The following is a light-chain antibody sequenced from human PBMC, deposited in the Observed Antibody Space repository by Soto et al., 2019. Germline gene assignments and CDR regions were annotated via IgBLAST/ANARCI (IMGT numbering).Light chain of an antibody. V-gene: IGLV2-23*02. J-gene: IGLJ1*01. CDR3: CSYAGSSTLYV. Sequence: QSALTQPASVSGSPGQSITISCTGTSSDVGSYNLVSWYQQHPGKAPKLMIYEVSKRPSGVSNRFSGSKSGNTASLTISGLQAEDEADYYCCSYAGSSTLYVFGTGTKLTDL. CDR2: EVS. CDR1: SSDVGSYNL.